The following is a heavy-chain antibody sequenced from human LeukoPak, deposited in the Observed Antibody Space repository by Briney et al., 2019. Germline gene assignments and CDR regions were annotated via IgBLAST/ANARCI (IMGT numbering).Heavy chain of an antibody. D-gene: IGHD1-26*01. Sequence: PSETLSLTCTVSGGSISSSSYYWGWIRQPPGKGLEWIGSIYYSGSTYYNPSLKSRVTISVDTSKNEFSLKLSSVTAADTAVYYCARIVGASDYWGQGTLVTVSS. CDR2: IYYSGST. CDR1: GGSISSSSYY. V-gene: IGHV4-39*01. J-gene: IGHJ4*02. CDR3: ARIVGASDY.